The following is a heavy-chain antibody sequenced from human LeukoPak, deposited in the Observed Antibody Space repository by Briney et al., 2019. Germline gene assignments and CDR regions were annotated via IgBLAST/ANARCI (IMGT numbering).Heavy chain of an antibody. V-gene: IGHV3-15*04. CDR1: GFTFSNAW. CDR2: IESKTDGGTT. CDR3: TTLSIIVVN. D-gene: IGHD3-22*01. J-gene: IGHJ6*02. Sequence: PGGSLRLSCAASGFTFSNAWMSWVRQAPGKGLEWVGRIESKTDGGTTHYAAPVKGRFTISRDDSKNTLYLQMNSLKTEDTAVYYCTTLSIIVVNWGQGTTVTVSS.